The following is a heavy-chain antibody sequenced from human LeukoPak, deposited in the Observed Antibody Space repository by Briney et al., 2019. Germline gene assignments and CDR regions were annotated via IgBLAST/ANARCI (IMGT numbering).Heavy chain of an antibody. CDR1: GFTFDDYA. D-gene: IGHD1-26*01. Sequence: PGGSLRLSCAASGFTFDDYAMHWVRQAPGKGLEWVSGISWNSGSIGYADSVKGRFTISRDNAKNSLYLQMNSLRAEDTALYYCAKGARIKRGRRGPGSAFDIWGQGTMVTVSS. CDR2: ISWNSGSI. V-gene: IGHV3-9*01. J-gene: IGHJ3*02. CDR3: AKGARIKRGRRGPGSAFDI.